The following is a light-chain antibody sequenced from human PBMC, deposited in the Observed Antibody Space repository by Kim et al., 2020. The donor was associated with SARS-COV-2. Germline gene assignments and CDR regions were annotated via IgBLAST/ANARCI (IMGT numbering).Light chain of an antibody. CDR3: QQYNDWPT. Sequence: LSVSPGEGATLSCRARQTVNTKLAWYQQKPGQAPRLLIYGSSTRPTGIPDRFSGSGSGTEFTLTISSLQSEDFGVYYCQQYNDWPTFGQGTKLEI. CDR1: QTVNTK. V-gene: IGKV3-15*01. CDR2: GSS. J-gene: IGKJ2*01.